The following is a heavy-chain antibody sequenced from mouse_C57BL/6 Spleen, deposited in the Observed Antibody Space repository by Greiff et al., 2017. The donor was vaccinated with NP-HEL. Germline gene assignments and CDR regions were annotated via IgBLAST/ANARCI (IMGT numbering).Heavy chain of an antibody. V-gene: IGHV1-19*01. D-gene: IGHD1-1*01. J-gene: IGHJ3*01. CDR2: INPYNGGT. CDR3: ARKRDYYGSSSFAY. CDR1: GYTFTDYY. Sequence: EVQLQQSGPVLVKPGASVKMSCKASGYTFTDYYMNWVKQSHGKSLEWIGVINPYNGGTSYNQKFKGKATLTVDKSSSTAYMELNSLTSEDSAVYYCARKRDYYGSSSFAYWGQGTLVTVSA.